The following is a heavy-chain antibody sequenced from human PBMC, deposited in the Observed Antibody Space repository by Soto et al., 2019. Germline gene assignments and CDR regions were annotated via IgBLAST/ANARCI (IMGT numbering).Heavy chain of an antibody. CDR3: ARDHLSSGYYYVGELDY. V-gene: IGHV1-3*01. Sequence: GAAVKVSWEASGYTFARYAMHWVRQAPGQKLEWMGWINAGNGNTKYSQKFQGRVTITRDTSASTAYMELSSLRSEDTAVYYCARDHLSSGYYYVGELDYWGQGTLVTVSS. D-gene: IGHD3-22*01. CDR1: GYTFARYA. CDR2: INAGNGNT. J-gene: IGHJ4*02.